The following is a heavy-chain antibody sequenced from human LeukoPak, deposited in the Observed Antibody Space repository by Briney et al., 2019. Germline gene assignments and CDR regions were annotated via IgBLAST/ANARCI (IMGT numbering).Heavy chain of an antibody. J-gene: IGHJ4*01. CDR3: ARARGAVAAYFDY. CDR2: INHSGST. D-gene: IGHD6-19*01. CDR1: GGSFSGYY. Sequence: PSETLSLTCAVYGGSFSGYYWTWIRQPPGKGLEWIGEINHSGSTNYNPSLKSRVTISVDTSKNQFSPELSSVTAADTAVYYCARARGAVAAYFDYWGHGTLVTVSS. V-gene: IGHV4-34*01.